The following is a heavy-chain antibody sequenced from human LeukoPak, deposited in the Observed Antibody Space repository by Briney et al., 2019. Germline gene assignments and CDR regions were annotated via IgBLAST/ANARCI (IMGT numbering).Heavy chain of an antibody. CDR1: GGSIRSSSSY. CDR2: MYNSGST. V-gene: IGHV4-39*07. Sequence: SETLSLTCTVSGGSIRSSSSYWGWIRQPPGKGLEWIGTMYNSGSTHYNPSLKSRVTISVDTSKNQFSLKLSSVTAADTAVYYCARSQGVWFGELFFDYWGQGTLVTVSS. D-gene: IGHD3-10*01. J-gene: IGHJ4*02. CDR3: ARSQGVWFGELFFDY.